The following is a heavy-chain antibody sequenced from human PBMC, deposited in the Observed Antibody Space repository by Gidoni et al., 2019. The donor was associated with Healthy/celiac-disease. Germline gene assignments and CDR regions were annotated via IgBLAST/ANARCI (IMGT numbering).Heavy chain of an antibody. CDR3: ARGMAVDGLYYYYYYGMEV. J-gene: IGHJ6*02. Sequence: QVQLVQSGAEVKKPGASVQFSFTTSGYTFTGYYIHWVRQAPGKGLEWMGWINPNSGGTNYAQKFQGWVTMTRETSISTAYMERRRMRSDDTAVYYCARGMAVDGLYYYYYYGMEVWGQGTTVTVSS. CDR2: INPNSGGT. D-gene: IGHD2-8*01. V-gene: IGHV1-2*04. CDR1: GYTFTGYY.